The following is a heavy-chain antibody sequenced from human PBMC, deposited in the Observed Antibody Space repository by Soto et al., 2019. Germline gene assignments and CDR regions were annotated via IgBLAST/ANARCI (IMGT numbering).Heavy chain of an antibody. CDR2: INPSVGST. CDR3: ARQHLAPLRFMDV. D-gene: IGHD6-13*01. Sequence: GASVKVSCKTSGYTFTSYYIHWVRQAPGQGLEWMGIINPSVGSTSYPQKLQGRVTMTRDTSTGTVYMELSSLRSEDTAVYYGARQHLAPLRFMDVWGQGTTVTVSS. CDR1: GYTFTSYY. V-gene: IGHV1-46*01. J-gene: IGHJ6*02.